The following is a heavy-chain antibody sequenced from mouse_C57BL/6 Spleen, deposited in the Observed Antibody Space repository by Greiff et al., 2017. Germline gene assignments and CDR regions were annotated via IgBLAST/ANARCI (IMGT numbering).Heavy chain of an antibody. D-gene: IGHD2-3*01. CDR2: IHPSDSDT. J-gene: IGHJ2*01. V-gene: IGHV1-74*01. CDR3: AISDGWGYVDY. CDR1: GYTFTSYW. Sequence: QVQLQQPGAELVKPGASVKVSCKASGYTFTSYWMHWVKQRPGQGLEWIGRIHPSDSDTNYNQKFKGKATLTVDKSSRTAYMQRSSRTSEDSAVYYGAISDGWGYVDYWGQGTTLTVSS.